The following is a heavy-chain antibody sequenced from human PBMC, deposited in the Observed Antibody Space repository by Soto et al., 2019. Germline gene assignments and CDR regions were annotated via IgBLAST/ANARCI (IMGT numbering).Heavy chain of an antibody. D-gene: IGHD3-10*01. V-gene: IGHV1-2*02. CDR3: ARVGAPYYIYTNGPFHPLDS. Sequence: ASVKVSCKASGYTFDDFYIHWVRQAPGQGLEWMGWVNPSNGATQYSQTFEGRFTVTTDTSISTAYMDLSRLKADDTAVYFCARVGAPYYIYTNGPFHPLDSWGQGALVTISS. CDR2: VNPSNGAT. CDR1: GYTFDDFY. J-gene: IGHJ5*01.